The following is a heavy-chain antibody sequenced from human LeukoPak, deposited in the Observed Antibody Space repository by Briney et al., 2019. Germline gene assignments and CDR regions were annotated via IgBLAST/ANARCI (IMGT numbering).Heavy chain of an antibody. CDR3: AKELDTMFFDY. CDR1: GFTFDRYT. Sequence: PGGSLRLSCATCGFTFDRYTIHWVRQAPGKGLEWVSLAGWAGGTTYYSDSVRGRFTISRDSGKNSVYLQMNSLTTDDTAFYFCAKELDTMFFDYWGQGALVTVSS. CDR2: AGWAGGTT. D-gene: IGHD3-10*02. V-gene: IGHV3-43*01. J-gene: IGHJ4*02.